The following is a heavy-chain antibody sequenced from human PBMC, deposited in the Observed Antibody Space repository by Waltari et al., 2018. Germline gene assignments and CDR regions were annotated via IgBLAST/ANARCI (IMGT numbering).Heavy chain of an antibody. V-gene: IGHV4-39*01. Sequence: QLQLQESGPGLVKPSETLSLTCPVPGCPISYSSYYLGWLRPPPGKGLEWLGNIYYTGSTYYNPSLKSRVTISVDTSKNQFSLKLTSVTAADTAVYYCATLGEYSSGWYSYYFDYWGQGILVTVSS. D-gene: IGHD6-19*01. J-gene: IGHJ4*02. CDR3: ATLGEYSSGWYSYYFDY. CDR2: IYYTGST. CDR1: GCPISYSSYY.